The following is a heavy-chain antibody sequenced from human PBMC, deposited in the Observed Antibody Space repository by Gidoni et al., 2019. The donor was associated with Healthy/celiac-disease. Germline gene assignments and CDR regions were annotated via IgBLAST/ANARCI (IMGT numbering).Heavy chain of an antibody. CDR2: ISGSGGST. V-gene: IGHV3-23*01. D-gene: IGHD3-22*01. J-gene: IGHJ4*02. CDR1: GFNLSSYA. CDR3: AKDLRGWIVVVIDY. Sequence: EVQLLESGGGLVQPGGYLGRTCAASGFNLSSYAMSWVRQEPGKGLEWVLAISGSGGSTYYADSVKGRFTIFRDNSKNTLYLQMNSLRAEDTAVYYCAKDLRGWIVVVIDYWGQGTLVTVSS.